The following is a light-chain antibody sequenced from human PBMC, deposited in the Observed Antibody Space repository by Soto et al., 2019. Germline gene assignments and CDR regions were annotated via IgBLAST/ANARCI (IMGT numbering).Light chain of an antibody. V-gene: IGKV4-1*01. CDR3: QQYFTTPWT. CDR2: WAS. J-gene: IGKJ1*01. Sequence: EIVMTQSPDSLAVSLGERATIKCKSSQSVLYSSNDRSYLAWFQQKPGQPPKALIYWASSRESGVPDRFSGSRSGTDFTLSLSSLQAEDVAVYFCQQYFTTPWTFGQGTKVEI. CDR1: QSVLYSSNDRSY.